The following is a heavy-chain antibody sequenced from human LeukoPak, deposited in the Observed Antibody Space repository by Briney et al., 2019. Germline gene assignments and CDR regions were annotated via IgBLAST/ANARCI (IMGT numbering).Heavy chain of an antibody. D-gene: IGHD2-2*02. V-gene: IGHV4-39*01. Sequence: SETLSLTCTVSGGSISSYYWSWIRQPPGKGLEWIGSINYSGSTYYNPSLKSRVAISVDTSKNQFSLKLSSVTAADTAVYYCARPGVGCSSTNCYRGFDYWGQGTLVTVSS. CDR2: INYSGST. CDR1: GGSISSYY. CDR3: ARPGVGCSSTNCYRGFDY. J-gene: IGHJ4*02.